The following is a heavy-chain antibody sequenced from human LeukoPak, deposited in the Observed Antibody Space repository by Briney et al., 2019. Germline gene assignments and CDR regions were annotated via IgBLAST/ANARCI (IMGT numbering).Heavy chain of an antibody. Sequence: PSETLSLTCAVYGGSFSGYYWSWIRQPPGKGLEWIGEINHSGSTNYNPSLKSRVTMSVDTPKNQFSLKLSSVTAADTAVYYCARDRGYGDYEWGQGTLVTVSS. J-gene: IGHJ4*02. V-gene: IGHV4-34*01. CDR3: ARDRGYGDYE. D-gene: IGHD4-17*01. CDR2: INHSGST. CDR1: GGSFSGYY.